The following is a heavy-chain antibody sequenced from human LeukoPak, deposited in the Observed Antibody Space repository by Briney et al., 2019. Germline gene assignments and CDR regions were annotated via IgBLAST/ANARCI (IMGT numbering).Heavy chain of an antibody. CDR2: ISGSGGST. CDR1: GFTFSSYA. J-gene: IGHJ4*02. Sequence: GSLRLSCAASGFTFSSYAMSWVRQAPGKGLEWVSAISGSGGSTYYADSVKGRFTISRDNSKNTLYLQMNSLRAEDTAVYYCAKATTRVGLVLLWFGGFDYWGQGTLVTVSS. CDR3: AKATTRVGLVLLWFGGFDY. V-gene: IGHV3-23*01. D-gene: IGHD3-10*01.